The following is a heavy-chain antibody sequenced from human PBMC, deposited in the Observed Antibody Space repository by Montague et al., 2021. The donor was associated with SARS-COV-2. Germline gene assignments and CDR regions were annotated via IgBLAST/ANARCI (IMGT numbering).Heavy chain of an antibody. CDR2: IKQDGSEK. J-gene: IGHJ4*02. CDR1: GFTFSDYW. V-gene: IGHV3-7*01. D-gene: IGHD3-10*01. Sequence: SLRLSCSASGFTFSDYWMSWVRQAPGKGLEWVANIKQDGSEKDYXDSVKGRFTISRDNAKNSLYLQMNSLRAEDTAIYYCAREQKGVWFGELLSDYWGQGTLVIVSS. CDR3: AREQKGVWFGELLSDY.